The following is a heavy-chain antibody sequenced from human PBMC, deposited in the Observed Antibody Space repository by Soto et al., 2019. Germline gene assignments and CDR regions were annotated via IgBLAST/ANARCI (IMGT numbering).Heavy chain of an antibody. CDR2: IYHSGST. J-gene: IGHJ6*02. CDR3: ARVNLDYVTGMDV. V-gene: IGHV4-31*02. D-gene: IGHD4-17*01. Sequence: SETLSLTCTVSGGSIRSGTYYWNWIRHHPGKGLEWIGYIYHSGSTYYNPSLESRVTISLDTSKNQFSLKLSSVTAADTAVYYCARVNLDYVTGMDVWGQGTTVTVSS. CDR1: GGSIRSGTYY.